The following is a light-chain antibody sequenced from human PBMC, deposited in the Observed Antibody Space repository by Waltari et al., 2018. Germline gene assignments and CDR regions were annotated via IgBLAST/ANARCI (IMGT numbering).Light chain of an antibody. J-gene: IGLJ3*02. Sequence: QSALTQPASVSGSPGQSITISCTGTSSDVGGHNHVSWYQQHPGQAPKLLIYDVCKWPSGVSDRFSGAKSGNTASLTTAGLAAEQEADYYCNSCASSTTWVFDGGTRVTVL. CDR3: NSCASSTTWV. CDR1: SSDVGGHNH. V-gene: IGLV2-14*03. CDR2: DVC.